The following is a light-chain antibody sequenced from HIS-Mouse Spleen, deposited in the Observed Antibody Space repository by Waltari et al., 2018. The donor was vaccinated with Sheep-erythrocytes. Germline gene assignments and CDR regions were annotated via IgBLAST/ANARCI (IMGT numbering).Light chain of an antibody. V-gene: IGLV2-11*01. CDR2: DVS. J-gene: IGLJ1*01. Sequence: QSALTQPRPVSGSPGQSVPISCTGPSSDVGGYNYVSWYQQHPGKAPKLMIYDVSKRPSGVPDRFSGSKSGNTASLTISGLQAEDEADYYCCSYAGSYNHVFATGTKVTVL. CDR3: CSYAGSYNHV. CDR1: SSDVGGYNY.